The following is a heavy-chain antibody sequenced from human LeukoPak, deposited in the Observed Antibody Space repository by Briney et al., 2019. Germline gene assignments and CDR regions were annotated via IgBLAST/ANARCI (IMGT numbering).Heavy chain of an antibody. CDR2: INPNNGGT. CDR1: GYTFTGYS. D-gene: IGHD6-6*01. CDR3: ARLYGTSSLGY. J-gene: IGHJ4*02. V-gene: IGHV1-2*02. Sequence: ASVKVSCKGSGYTFTGYSMHWVRQAPGQGLEWMGWINPNNGGTNYAQKFQGRVTMTRDTSISTAHTELSSLRSDDTAVYFCARLYGTSSLGYWGQGTLVTVSS.